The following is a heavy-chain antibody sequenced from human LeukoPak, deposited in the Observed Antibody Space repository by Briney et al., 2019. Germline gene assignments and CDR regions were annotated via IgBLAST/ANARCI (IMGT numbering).Heavy chain of an antibody. V-gene: IGHV1-46*01. CDR3: ARGGPQWLVLRKRVYFDS. CDR1: GYTFTSYY. D-gene: IGHD6-19*01. J-gene: IGHJ4*02. Sequence: ASVKVSCKSSGYTFTSYYIHWVRQVPGQGLEWMGIISPSGGGTGYAQNFQGRVTMTRDTSTSTVYMELSSLRSEDTAVYFCARGGPQWLVLRKRVYFDSWGQGTLVTVSS. CDR2: ISPSGGGT.